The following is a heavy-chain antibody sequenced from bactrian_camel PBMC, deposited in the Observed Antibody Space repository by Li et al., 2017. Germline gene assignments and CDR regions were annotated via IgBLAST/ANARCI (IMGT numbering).Heavy chain of an antibody. D-gene: IGHD2*01. CDR2: ISRDDST. Sequence: HVQLVESVGGSVRDVGSLNLTCTASGFTIDRSEMAWYRQAPGAECELVSRISRDDSTHYLDSVKGRFTISRDNSKNSVYLQMNSLKPEDSAVYYCAADPYRGGYCYWDPPGYNYWGQGTQVTVS. CDR3: AADPYRGGYCYWDPPGYNY. CDR1: GFTIDRSE. J-gene: IGHJ4*01. V-gene: IGHV3S55*01.